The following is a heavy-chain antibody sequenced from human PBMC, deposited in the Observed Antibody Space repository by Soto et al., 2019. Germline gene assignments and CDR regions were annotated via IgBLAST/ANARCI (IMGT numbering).Heavy chain of an antibody. CDR3: ARGAWDYSDSYSDY. CDR1: GYTFSSYG. V-gene: IGHV1-18*01. J-gene: IGHJ4*02. CDR2: ISPYNGNT. D-gene: IGHD3-16*01. Sequence: ASVKVPCKASGYTFSSYGLSWVRQAPGQGLEWMGWISPYNGNTNYAQKFQGRVTMTTDTSTRTAYMDLRSLRSDDTAVYYCARGAWDYSDSYSDYWGQGTLVTVSS.